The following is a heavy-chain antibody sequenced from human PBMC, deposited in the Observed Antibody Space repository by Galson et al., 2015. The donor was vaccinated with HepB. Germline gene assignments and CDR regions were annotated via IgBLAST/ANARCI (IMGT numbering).Heavy chain of an antibody. CDR3: ASNLYPGYIVATMDSHSDY. V-gene: IGHV1-8*01. Sequence: SVKVSCKASGYTFTSYDINWVRQATGQGLEWMGWMDPNSGNTGYAQKFQGRATMTRNTSISTAYMELSSLRSEDTAVYYCASNLYPGYIVATMDSHSDYWGQGTLVTVSS. CDR1: GYTFTSYD. J-gene: IGHJ4*02. D-gene: IGHD5-12*01. CDR2: MDPNSGNT.